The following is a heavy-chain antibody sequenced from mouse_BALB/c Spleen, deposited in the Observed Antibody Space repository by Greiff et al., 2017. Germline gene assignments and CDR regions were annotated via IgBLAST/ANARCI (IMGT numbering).Heavy chain of an antibody. CDR3: ARQRGYYNYAMDY. Sequence: EVKLMESGGDLVKPGGSLKLSCAASGFTFSSYGMSWVRQTPDKRLEWVATISSGGSYTYYPDSVKGRFTISRDNAKNTLYLQMSSLKSEDTAMYYCARQRGYYNYAMDYWGQGTSVTVSS. D-gene: IGHD2-12*01. J-gene: IGHJ4*01. V-gene: IGHV5-6*01. CDR1: GFTFSSYG. CDR2: ISSGGSYT.